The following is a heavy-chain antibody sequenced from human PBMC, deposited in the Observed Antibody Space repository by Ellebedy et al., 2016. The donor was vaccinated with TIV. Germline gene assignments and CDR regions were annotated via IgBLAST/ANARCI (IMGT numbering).Heavy chain of an antibody. CDR3: ARRSGWTQYYFDY. Sequence: PGGSLRLSCKGSGYSFTSYWIGWVRQMHGKGLEWMGIIYPGDSDTSYSPSFQGQVTISADKSISTAYLQCSSLKASDTAMYYCARRSGWTQYYFDYWGQGTLVTVSS. V-gene: IGHV5-51*01. CDR2: IYPGDSDT. CDR1: GYSFTSYW. J-gene: IGHJ4*02. D-gene: IGHD6-19*01.